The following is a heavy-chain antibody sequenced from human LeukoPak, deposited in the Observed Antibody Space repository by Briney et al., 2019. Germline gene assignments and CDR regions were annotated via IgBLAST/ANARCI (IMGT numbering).Heavy chain of an antibody. CDR1: GFSLSTSGMC. CDR2: IDWDDDK. CDR3: ARIPYSGYYFDY. Sequence: SGPTLVNPTQTLTLTCTFSGFSLSTSGMCVSWIRQPPGKAAEWLARIDWDDDKYYSTSLKTRLTISKDTSKNQVVLTMTNMDPVDTATYYCARIPYSGYYFDYWGQGTLVTVSS. V-gene: IGHV2-70*11. D-gene: IGHD3-22*01. J-gene: IGHJ4*02.